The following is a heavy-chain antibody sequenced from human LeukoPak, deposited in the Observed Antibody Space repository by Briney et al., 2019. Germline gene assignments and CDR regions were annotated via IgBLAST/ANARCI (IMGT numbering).Heavy chain of an antibody. J-gene: IGHJ4*02. CDR3: AALGFGDFSASDN. Sequence: GGSLRLSCAASGFNFNDAWMAWVRQVSGKGLEWVGRIKSKVYSATADYAAPVMGRFTISRDDSKSTLYLQMNSLKIEDTAVYYCAALGFGDFSASDNWGQGTLVTVSS. CDR2: IKSKVYSATA. V-gene: IGHV3-15*01. CDR1: GFNFNDAW. D-gene: IGHD3-10*01.